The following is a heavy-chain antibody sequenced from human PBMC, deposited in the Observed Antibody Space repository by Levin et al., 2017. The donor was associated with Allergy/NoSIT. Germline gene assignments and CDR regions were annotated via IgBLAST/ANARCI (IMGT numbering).Heavy chain of an antibody. CDR3: VKGSSNWNSDAFDI. Sequence: VASVKVSCSASGFTFWSYAMHWVRQAPGKGLEYVSAISSNGGSTYYADSVKGKFTISRDNSKNTLYLQMISLRPEDTAIYYCVKGSSNWNSDAFDIWGQGTLVIVSS. CDR2: ISSNGGST. J-gene: IGHJ3*02. CDR1: GFTFWSYA. V-gene: IGHV3-64D*06. D-gene: IGHD6-13*01.